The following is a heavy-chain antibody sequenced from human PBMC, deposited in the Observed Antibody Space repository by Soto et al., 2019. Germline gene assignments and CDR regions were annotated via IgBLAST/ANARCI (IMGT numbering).Heavy chain of an antibody. Sequence: QVQLVQSGDEVKKPGASVKVSCKASGYIFVNYGIAWVRQAPGQGLEWMGWISPYTGNTHSATKIQGRITMTTDTSTSTAYMDLGSLTSDDTAVYYCVMVDNYVTPTPRDVGGQGTTVTVSS. CDR2: ISPYTGNT. CDR3: VMVDNYVTPTPRDV. D-gene: IGHD3-16*01. V-gene: IGHV1-18*01. J-gene: IGHJ6*02. CDR1: GYIFVNYG.